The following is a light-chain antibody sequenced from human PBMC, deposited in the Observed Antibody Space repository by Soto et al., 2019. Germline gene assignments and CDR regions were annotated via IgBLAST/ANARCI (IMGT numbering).Light chain of an antibody. CDR2: SSI. CDR1: ASNIGSKS. CDR3: AAWDDSLEEYV. J-gene: IGLJ1*01. Sequence: QSVLTQPPSASGTPGQRVTISCSGSASNIGSKSVNWYQQFPGTAPKLPIYSSIYRPSGVPARMSASKSGTSASLAISGLQSEDEADYFCAAWDDSLEEYVFGTGTKVTVL. V-gene: IGLV1-44*01.